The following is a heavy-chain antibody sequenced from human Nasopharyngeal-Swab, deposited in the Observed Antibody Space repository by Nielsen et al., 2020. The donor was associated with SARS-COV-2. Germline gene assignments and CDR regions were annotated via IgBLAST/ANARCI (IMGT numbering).Heavy chain of an antibody. CDR1: GYTLTELS. V-gene: IGHV1-24*01. D-gene: IGHD5-18*01. CDR2: FDPEDGET. CDR3: ATGNFPLGGGYSYGYKEDYFDY. Sequence: SVKVSCKVSGYTLTELSMHWVRQAPGKGLEWMGGFDPEDGETIYAQKFQGRVTMTEDTSTDTAYMELSSLRSEDTAVYYCATGNFPLGGGYSYGYKEDYFDYWGQGTLVTVSS. J-gene: IGHJ4*02.